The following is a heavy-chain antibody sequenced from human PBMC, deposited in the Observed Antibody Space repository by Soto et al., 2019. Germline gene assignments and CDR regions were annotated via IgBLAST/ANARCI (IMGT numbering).Heavy chain of an antibody. D-gene: IGHD3-22*01. CDR3: ARDPGLAPMIVVVIPYYYGMDV. J-gene: IGHJ6*02. V-gene: IGHV1-18*01. CDR2: ISAYNGNT. CDR1: GYTFTSYG. Sequence: GASVKVSSKASGYTFTSYGISWVRQAPGQGLEWMGWISAYNGNTNYAQKLQGRVTMTTDTSTSTAYMELRSLRSDDTAVYYCARDPGLAPMIVVVIPYYYGMDVWGQGTTVTVSS.